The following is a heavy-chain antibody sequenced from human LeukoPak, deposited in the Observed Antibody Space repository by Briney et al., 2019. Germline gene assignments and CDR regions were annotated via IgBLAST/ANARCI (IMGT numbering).Heavy chain of an antibody. D-gene: IGHD2-2*01. CDR1: GGSISSYC. V-gene: IGHV4-4*07. Sequence: SETLSLTCTVSGGSISSYCWSWIRQPAGKGLEWIGRIYTSGSTNYNPSLKSRVTMSVDTSKNQFSLKLSSVTAADTAVYYCAGDIVVVPAARMINWFDPWGQGTLVTVSS. CDR2: IYTSGST. CDR3: AGDIVVVPAARMINWFDP. J-gene: IGHJ5*02.